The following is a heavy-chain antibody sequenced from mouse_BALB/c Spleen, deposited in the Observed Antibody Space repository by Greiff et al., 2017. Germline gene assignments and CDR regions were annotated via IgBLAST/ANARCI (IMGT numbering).Heavy chain of an antibody. J-gene: IGHJ3*01. D-gene: IGHD2-14*01. Sequence: VQLQQPGAELVKPGASVKLSCKASGYTFTSYYMYWVKQRPGQGLEWIGGINPSNGGTNFNEKFKSKATLTVDKSSSTAYMQLSSLTSEDSAVYYCTRTDYRYDGWFAYWGQGTLVTVSA. CDR2: INPSNGGT. V-gene: IGHV1S81*02. CDR3: TRTDYRYDGWFAY. CDR1: GYTFTSYY.